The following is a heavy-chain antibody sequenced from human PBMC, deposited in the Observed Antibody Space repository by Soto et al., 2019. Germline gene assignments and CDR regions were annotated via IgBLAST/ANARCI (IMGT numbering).Heavy chain of an antibody. CDR2: IKYDGSEK. Sequence: GGSLRHSCAASGFTFSGYWLSCVRQPPGKGLEWVANIKYDGSEKYYVDSIKGRFTISRDNVENSLYLQMNSLRVEDTAVYYCARDRGASRKKAPFYFDYWGQGTPVTVSS. CDR3: ARDRGASRKKAPFYFDY. D-gene: IGHD3-16*01. J-gene: IGHJ4*02. CDR1: GFTFSGYW. V-gene: IGHV3-7*05.